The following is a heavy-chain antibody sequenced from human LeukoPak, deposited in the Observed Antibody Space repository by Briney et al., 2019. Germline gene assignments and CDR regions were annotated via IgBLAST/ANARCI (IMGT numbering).Heavy chain of an antibody. Sequence: GGSLRLSCAASGFNFGGYWMSWVRHAPGKGLERVANIRYDGSETFYGDSVKGRFTVSRDNAKNSLYLQMNSLRVEDTGVYYCASATGDKGGYFDSWGKGAQVTVSS. CDR3: ASATGDKGGYFDS. V-gene: IGHV3-7*01. CDR2: IRYDGSET. D-gene: IGHD7-27*01. J-gene: IGHJ4*02. CDR1: GFNFGGYW.